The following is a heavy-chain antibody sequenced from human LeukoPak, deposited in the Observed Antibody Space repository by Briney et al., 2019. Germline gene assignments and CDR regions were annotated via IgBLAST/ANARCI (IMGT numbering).Heavy chain of an antibody. CDR2: IYHSGSV. CDR3: ARGGVEFGYCSGGSCYSTQDY. J-gene: IGHJ4*02. CDR1: GGSVSSSNYY. Sequence: SETLSLTCTVSGGSVSSSNYYWAWIRQPPGKGLEWIGNIYHSGSVYYNPSLKSRVTISVDTSKNQFSLKLSSVTAADTAVYYCARGGVEFGYCSGGSCYSTQDYWGQGTLVTVSS. V-gene: IGHV4-39*07. D-gene: IGHD2-15*01.